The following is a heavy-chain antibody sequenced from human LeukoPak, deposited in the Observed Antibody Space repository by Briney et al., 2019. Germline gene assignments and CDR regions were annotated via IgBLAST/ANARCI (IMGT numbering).Heavy chain of an antibody. V-gene: IGHV1-3*04. CDR3: ARDRVSGRFGELLFDY. CDR1: GNTFTTYA. J-gene: IGHJ4*02. CDR2: INTGNGHT. Sequence: ASVKVSCKDSGNTFTTYAMHWVRQAPGQRLEWMGWINTGNGHTKYSQNFQGRVTITRDTSASTAYMELSSLRSEDTAVYYCARDRVSGRFGELLFDYWGQGTLVTVSS. D-gene: IGHD3-10*01.